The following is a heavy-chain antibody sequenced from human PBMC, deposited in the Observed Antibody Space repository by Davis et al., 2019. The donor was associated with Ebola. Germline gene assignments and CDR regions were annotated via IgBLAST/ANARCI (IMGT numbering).Heavy chain of an antibody. CDR1: GFTFSSYW. CDR3: ARGRDCGGGCYGLPYHGMDV. V-gene: IGHV3-7*01. CDR2: IKQDGSEK. D-gene: IGHD2-21*02. J-gene: IGHJ6*02. Sequence: GSLRLSCAASGFTFSSYWMSWVRQAPGKGLEWVANIKQDGSEKYYVDSVKGRFTVSRDNAKDTLYLQMNSLRAEDTAVYYCARGRDCGGGCYGLPYHGMDVWGQGTTVTVAS.